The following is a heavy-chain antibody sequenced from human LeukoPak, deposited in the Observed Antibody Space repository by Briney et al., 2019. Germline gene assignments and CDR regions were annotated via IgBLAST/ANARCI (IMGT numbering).Heavy chain of an antibody. CDR3: ASSYGSGSYYYYYYGMDV. CDR1: GFTFSSYW. Sequence: GGSLRLSCAASGFTFSSYWMHWVRQAPGKGLVWVSRINSDGSSTSYADSVKGRFTTSRDNAKNTLYLQMNSLRAEDTAVYYCASSYGSGSYYYYYYGMDVWGKGTTVTVSS. CDR2: INSDGSST. J-gene: IGHJ6*04. D-gene: IGHD3-10*01. V-gene: IGHV3-74*01.